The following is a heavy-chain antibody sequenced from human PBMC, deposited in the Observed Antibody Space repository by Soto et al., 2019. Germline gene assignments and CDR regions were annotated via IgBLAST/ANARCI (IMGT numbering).Heavy chain of an antibody. CDR3: AGGGAYCGGNCYWD. D-gene: IGHD2-21*02. CDR1: GYTFTNYY. V-gene: IGHV1-46*01. J-gene: IGHJ4*02. Sequence: QVQLVQSGAEVKKPGASVKVSCKASGYTFTNYYIHWVRQAPGQGLEWMGVINPSVGSTSYAQKFQGRVTMPSHTTXSTVYMELSSLRSEDTAVYYCAGGGAYCGGNCYWDWGQGTLVTVSS. CDR2: INPSVGST.